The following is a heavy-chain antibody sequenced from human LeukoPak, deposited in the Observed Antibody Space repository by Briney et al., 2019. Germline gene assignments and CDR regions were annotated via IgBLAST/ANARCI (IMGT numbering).Heavy chain of an antibody. D-gene: IGHD3-10*01. CDR2: IIDILGRA. CDR3: AILWFVVFPFDY. J-gene: IGHJ4*02. CDR1: GGTFSSYT. V-gene: IGHV1-69*02. Sequence: SVKVSCKDSGGTFSSYTMSWVRQDPGQELEWMGRIIDILGRANYAQKVQGRDTITRDKSTSTDYMEMSSLRCEDTGVYYCAILWFVVFPFDYWGQGTLVTVSS.